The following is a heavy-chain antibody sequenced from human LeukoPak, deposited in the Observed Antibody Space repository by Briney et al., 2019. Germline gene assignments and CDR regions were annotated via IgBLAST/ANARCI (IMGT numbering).Heavy chain of an antibody. CDR3: ARDRTRFSSGLLDY. Sequence: GGSLRLSCAASGFTVSSNYMSWVRQAPGKGLEWVSVIYSGGSTYYADSVKGRFTISRDNSKNTLYLQMNSLRAEDTAVYYCARDRTRFSSGLLDYWGQGTLVTVSS. J-gene: IGHJ4*02. D-gene: IGHD6-19*01. CDR1: GFTVSSNY. V-gene: IGHV3-66*01. CDR2: IYSGGST.